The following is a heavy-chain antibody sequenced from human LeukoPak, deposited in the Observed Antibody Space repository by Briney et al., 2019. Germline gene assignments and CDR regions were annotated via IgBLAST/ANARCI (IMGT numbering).Heavy chain of an antibody. Sequence: GGSLRLSCAASGFTFSSYAMSWVRQAPGKGLEWVSAISGSGGSTYYADSVKGRFTISRDNSKNTLYLQMNSLRAEDTAVYYCAKDRGGEQIGFGFDYWGQGTLVTVCS. J-gene: IGHJ4*02. CDR2: ISGSGGST. CDR1: GFTFSSYA. V-gene: IGHV3-23*01. CDR3: AKDRGGEQIGFGFDY. D-gene: IGHD1/OR15-1a*01.